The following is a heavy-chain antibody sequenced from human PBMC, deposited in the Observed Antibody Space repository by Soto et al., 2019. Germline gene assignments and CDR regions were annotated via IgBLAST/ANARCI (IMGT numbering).Heavy chain of an antibody. CDR2: ISGSGGST. CDR3: AKDKVPGDYLPNDAFDI. V-gene: IGHV3-23*01. D-gene: IGHD4-17*01. J-gene: IGHJ3*02. Sequence: GGSLRLSCAASGFTFSSYAMSWVRQAPGKGLEWVSAISGSGGSTYYADSVKGRFTISRDNSKNTLYLQMNSLRAEDTAVYYCAKDKVPGDYLPNDAFDIWGQGTMVTVSS. CDR1: GFTFSSYA.